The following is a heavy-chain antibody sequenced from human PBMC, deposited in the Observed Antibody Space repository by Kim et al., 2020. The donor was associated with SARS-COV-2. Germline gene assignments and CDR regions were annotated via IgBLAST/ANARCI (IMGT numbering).Heavy chain of an antibody. CDR3: ARGGGSNGRFDP. CDR2: IYYSGTT. V-gene: IGHV4-59*01. J-gene: IGHJ5*02. D-gene: IGHD5-12*01. CDR1: GASISTYY. Sequence: SETLSLTCTVSGASISTYYWSWIRQPPGKGLEWIAYIYYSGTTNYNPTLKSRATISVDTSKNQLSLKLSSVAAADTAVYSCARGGGSNGRFDPWGQGTLVTVSS.